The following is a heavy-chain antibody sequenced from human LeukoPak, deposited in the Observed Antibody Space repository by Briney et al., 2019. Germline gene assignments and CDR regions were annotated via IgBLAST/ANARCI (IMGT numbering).Heavy chain of an antibody. D-gene: IGHD6-13*01. J-gene: IGHJ4*02. CDR2: IYHSGST. V-gene: IGHV4-4*02. CDR1: GGTISSSNW. CDR3: ARVSGYSRSQSDY. Sequence: PSGTLSLTCAVFGGTISSSNWWSWVRQPPGKGLEWIGEIYHSGSTNYNPSLKSRVTISVDKSKNQFSLKLSSVTAADTAVYYCARVSGYSRSQSDYWGQGTLVTVSS.